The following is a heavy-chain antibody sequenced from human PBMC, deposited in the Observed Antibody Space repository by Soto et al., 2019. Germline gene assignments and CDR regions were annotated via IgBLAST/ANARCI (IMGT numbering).Heavy chain of an antibody. CDR3: AAKSGSSIGWFDP. D-gene: IGHD6-6*01. J-gene: IGHJ5*02. Sequence: VKVSCKASGFTFTSSAVQWVRQARGQRLEWIGWIVVGSGNTNYAQKFQERVTITRDMSTSTAYMELSSLRSEDTAVYYCAAKSGSSIGWFDPWGQGTLVTVSS. V-gene: IGHV1-58*01. CDR2: IVVGSGNT. CDR1: GFTFTSSA.